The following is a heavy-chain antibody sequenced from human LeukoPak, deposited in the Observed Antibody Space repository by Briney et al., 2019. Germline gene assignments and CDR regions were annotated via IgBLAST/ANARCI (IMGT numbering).Heavy chain of an antibody. Sequence: PGGSLRLSCAASGFTFSSYGMHWVRQAPGKGLEWVAVISYDGSNKYYADSVKGRFTISRDNSKNTLYLQMNSLRAEDTAVYYCAKEPSIAAAGNLLGYWGQGTLVTVSS. J-gene: IGHJ4*02. CDR2: ISYDGSNK. D-gene: IGHD6-13*01. CDR1: GFTFSSYG. V-gene: IGHV3-30*18. CDR3: AKEPSIAAAGNLLGY.